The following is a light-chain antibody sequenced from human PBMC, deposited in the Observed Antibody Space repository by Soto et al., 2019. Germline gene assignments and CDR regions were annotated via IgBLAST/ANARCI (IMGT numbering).Light chain of an antibody. CDR1: QSVRSN. CDR3: QQYNDWPPT. V-gene: IGKV3-15*01. CDR2: GAS. Sequence: IVMRQSPATLSASTGERATLSCRASQSVRSNLAWYQQKPGQAPRLLIYGASTRATGIPARFSGSGSGTEFTLSIGSLQSEDFAVYYCQQYNDWPPTFGQGTKVAIK. J-gene: IGKJ1*01.